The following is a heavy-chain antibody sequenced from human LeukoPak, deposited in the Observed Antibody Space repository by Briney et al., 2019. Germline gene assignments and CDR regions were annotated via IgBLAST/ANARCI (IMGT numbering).Heavy chain of an antibody. CDR1: GFTFTSYA. J-gene: IGHJ4*02. Sequence: GGSLRLSCAASGFTFTSYAMNWVRQAPGKGLEWVSAVRGSGSSTYYADSVKGRCTISRDNSKNTLYLQMNSLRAEDTAVYYCAKDPYSDFWSGYPYYFDSWGQGTLVTVSS. V-gene: IGHV3-23*01. CDR3: AKDPYSDFWSGYPYYFDS. CDR2: VRGSGSST. D-gene: IGHD3/OR15-3a*01.